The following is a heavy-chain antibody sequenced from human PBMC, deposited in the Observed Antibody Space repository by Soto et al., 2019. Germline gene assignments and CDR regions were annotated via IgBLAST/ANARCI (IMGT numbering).Heavy chain of an antibody. J-gene: IGHJ4*02. Sequence: ASVKVSCKASGYTFTDHALHWVRQAPGERIEWMGWINTAIGNTKYSQKFQGRLTITRDTSAITAYMELSSLRSVDTAVYFCARDYGESRYVFGHCGQGSLVTVSS. CDR1: GYTFTDHA. CDR2: INTAIGNT. D-gene: IGHD3-16*01. CDR3: ARDYGESRYVFGH. V-gene: IGHV1-3*04.